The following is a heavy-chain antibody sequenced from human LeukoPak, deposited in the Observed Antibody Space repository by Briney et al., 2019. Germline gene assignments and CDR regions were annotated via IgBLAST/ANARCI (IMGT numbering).Heavy chain of an antibody. V-gene: IGHV3-21*01. Sequence: GGSLRLSCAVSGFXFSRYSINWVRQAPGKGLEWGSVISGGSSSTFYADSVKGRFTISRDNAKSSLYLQMNSLRAEDTAVYYCARNTPSLTTYGMDVWGQGTTVTVSS. CDR2: ISGGSSST. J-gene: IGHJ6*02. D-gene: IGHD1-14*01. CDR1: GFXFSRYS. CDR3: ARNTPSLTTYGMDV.